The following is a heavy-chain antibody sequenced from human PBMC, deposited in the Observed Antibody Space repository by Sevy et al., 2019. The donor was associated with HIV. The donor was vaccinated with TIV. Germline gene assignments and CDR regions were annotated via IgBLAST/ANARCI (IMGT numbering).Heavy chain of an antibody. CDR3: AKDTDSSSWSMGYYFDY. CDR2: ISYDGSNK. Sequence: GGSLRLSCAASGFTFSSYAMHWVRQAPGKGLEWVAVISYDGSNKYYADSVKGRFTISRDNSKNTLYLQMNSLRAEDTAVYYCAKDTDSSSWSMGYYFDYWGQGTLVTVSS. D-gene: IGHD6-13*01. V-gene: IGHV3-30-3*01. J-gene: IGHJ4*02. CDR1: GFTFSSYA.